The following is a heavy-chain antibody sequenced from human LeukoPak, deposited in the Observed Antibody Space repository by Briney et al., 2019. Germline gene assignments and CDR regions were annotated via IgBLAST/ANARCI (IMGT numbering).Heavy chain of an antibody. V-gene: IGHV1-69*02. D-gene: IGHD1-26*01. CDR3: ASESRSLYIVGASGGLDY. Sequence: ASVKVSCKGSGGTFSSYTISWVRQAPGQGLEWMGRIIPILGIANYAQKFQGRVTITADKSTSTAYMELSSLRSEDTAVYYCASESRSLYIVGASGGLDYWGQGTLVTVSS. J-gene: IGHJ4*02. CDR1: GGTFSSYT. CDR2: IIPILGIA.